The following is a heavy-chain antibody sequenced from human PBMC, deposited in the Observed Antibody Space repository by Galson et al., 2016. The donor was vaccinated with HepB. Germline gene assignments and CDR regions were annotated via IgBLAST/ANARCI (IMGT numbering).Heavy chain of an antibody. CDR1: GFTFDDSA. CDR2: IYYHSDRI. CDR3: VRDMAPGGAGV. D-gene: IGHD3-16*01. Sequence: SLRLSCAASGFTFDDSAMHWVRQTPGKGLEWVSGIYYHSDRIGYADSVRGRFTISRDNARNSLYLQMNSLEPEDSALYYCVRDMAPGGAGVWGQGATVTVSS. J-gene: IGHJ6*02. V-gene: IGHV3-9*01.